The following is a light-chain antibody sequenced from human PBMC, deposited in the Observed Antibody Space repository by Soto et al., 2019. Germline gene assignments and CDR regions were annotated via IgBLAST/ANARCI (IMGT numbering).Light chain of an antibody. CDR1: SSDGGSHNL. CDR3: CSYGGSRAV. J-gene: IGLJ7*01. CDR2: EVS. V-gene: IGLV2-23*02. Sequence: QSALTQPASVSGSPGQSITISCTGTSSDGGSHNLVSWYQQHPGQAPKLMIYEVSKRPLGVSTRFSASKSGNTASLTISGLQAEDEADYYCCSYGGSRAVFGGGTQLTVI.